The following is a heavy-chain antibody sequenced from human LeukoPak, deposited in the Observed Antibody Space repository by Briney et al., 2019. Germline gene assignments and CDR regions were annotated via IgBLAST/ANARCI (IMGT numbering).Heavy chain of an antibody. D-gene: IGHD3-22*01. V-gene: IGHV3-30-3*01. CDR3: AREGYYDSSENFYFDY. Sequence: PGRSLRLSCAASGFTFSSYAMHWVRQAPGKGLEWVAVISYDGSNKYYADSVKGRFTISRDNSKNTLYLQMNSLRAEDTAVYYCAREGYYDSSENFYFDYCGQGTLVTVSS. CDR2: ISYDGSNK. CDR1: GFTFSSYA. J-gene: IGHJ4*02.